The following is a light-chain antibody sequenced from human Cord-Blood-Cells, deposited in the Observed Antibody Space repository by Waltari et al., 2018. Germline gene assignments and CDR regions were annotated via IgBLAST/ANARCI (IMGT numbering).Light chain of an antibody. CDR3: QQYNNWSWT. V-gene: IGKV3-15*01. J-gene: IGKJ1*01. Sequence: EIVMTQSPATLSVSPGERATLSCRASQSVSSSLAWYQQTPGQAPRLLIYGASTRATGIPARFSGSGSGTEFTLTISSLHSEDCAVYYCQQYNNWSWTFGQGTKVEIK. CDR2: GAS. CDR1: QSVSSS.